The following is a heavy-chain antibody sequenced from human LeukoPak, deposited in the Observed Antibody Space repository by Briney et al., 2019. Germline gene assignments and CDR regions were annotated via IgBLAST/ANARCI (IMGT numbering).Heavy chain of an antibody. CDR2: IYPGDSDT. J-gene: IGHJ4*02. V-gene: IGHV5-51*01. CDR3: ARQYGSGSYDY. Sequence: GESLKISCKGSGYRFTNYWIGWVRQMPGKGLEWMGIIYPGDSDTKYSPSFQGQVTISADKSINSAYLQWSSLKASDTAMYYCARQYGSGSYDYWGQGTLVTVSS. D-gene: IGHD3-10*01. CDR1: GYRFTNYW.